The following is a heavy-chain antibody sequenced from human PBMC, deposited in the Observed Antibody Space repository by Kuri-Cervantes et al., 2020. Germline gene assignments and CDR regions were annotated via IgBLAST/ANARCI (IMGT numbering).Heavy chain of an antibody. V-gene: IGHV4-59*01. CDR2: ICYSGST. D-gene: IGHD6-6*01. CDR3: ARDSSGAFDI. J-gene: IGHJ3*02. Sequence: GSLRLSCTVSGGSISSYYWSWIRQPPGKGLEWIGYICYSGSTNYNPSLKSRVTISVDTSKNQFSLKLSSVTAADTAVYYCARDSSGAFDIWGQGTMVTVSS. CDR1: GGSISSYY.